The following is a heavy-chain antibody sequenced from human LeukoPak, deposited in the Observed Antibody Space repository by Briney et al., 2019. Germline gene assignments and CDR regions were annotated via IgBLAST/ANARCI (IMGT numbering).Heavy chain of an antibody. CDR3: ARGSGGGKFLEWLLPFDY. CDR2: ISAYNGNT. J-gene: IGHJ4*02. CDR1: GYTFTNHG. Sequence: ASVKVSCKASGYTFTNHGISWVRQAPGQGLEWMGWISAYNGNTKYAQKFQGRVTMTTDAATYTAYMDLRSLRSDDTAVYYCARGSGGGKFLEWLLPFDYWGQGTLVTVSS. V-gene: IGHV1-18*01. D-gene: IGHD3-3*01.